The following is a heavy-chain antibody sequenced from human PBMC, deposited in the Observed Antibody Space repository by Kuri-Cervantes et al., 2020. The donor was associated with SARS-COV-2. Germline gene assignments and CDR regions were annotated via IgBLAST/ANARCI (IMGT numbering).Heavy chain of an antibody. D-gene: IGHD6-19*01. J-gene: IGHJ6*02. Sequence: ASVKVSCKASGCTFTSYGISWVRQAPGQGLEWMGWISAYNGNTNYAQKLQGRVTMTTDTSTSTAYMELRSLRSDDTAVYYCATALAVAGTTNSYYYYYGMGVWGQGTTVTVSS. CDR3: ATALAVAGTTNSYYYYYGMGV. CDR2: ISAYNGNT. CDR1: GCTFTSYG. V-gene: IGHV1-18*01.